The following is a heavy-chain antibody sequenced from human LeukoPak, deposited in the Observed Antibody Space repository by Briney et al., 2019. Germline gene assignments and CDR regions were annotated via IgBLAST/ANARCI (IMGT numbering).Heavy chain of an antibody. CDR3: ARVLPDTAMVSFDY. J-gene: IGHJ4*02. D-gene: IGHD5-18*01. V-gene: IGHV3-7*01. CDR2: IKQDGSEK. CDR1: GFTFSSYW. Sequence: TGGSLRLSCAASGFTFSSYWMSWVRQAPGKGLEWVANIKQDGSEKYYVGSVKGRFTISRDNAKNSLYLQMNSLRAEDTAVYYCARVLPDTAMVSFDYWGQGTLVTVSS.